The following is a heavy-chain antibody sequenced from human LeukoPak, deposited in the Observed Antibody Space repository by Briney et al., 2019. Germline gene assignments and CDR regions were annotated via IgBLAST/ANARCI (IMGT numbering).Heavy chain of an antibody. Sequence: GGSLRLSCGASGFTLSSYWMSWVRQAPGKGLEWVANIKQDGSEKYYVDSVKGRFTISRDNAKNSLYLQMNSLRAEDTAVYYCARGLVRPMYYMDVWGKGTTVTVSS. J-gene: IGHJ6*03. V-gene: IGHV3-7*01. D-gene: IGHD6-19*01. CDR1: GFTLSSYW. CDR2: IKQDGSEK. CDR3: ARGLVRPMYYMDV.